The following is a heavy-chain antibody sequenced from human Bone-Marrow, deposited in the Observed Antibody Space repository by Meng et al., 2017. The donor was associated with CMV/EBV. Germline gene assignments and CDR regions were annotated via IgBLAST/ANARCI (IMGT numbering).Heavy chain of an antibody. D-gene: IGHD3-9*01. Sequence: SETLSLTCTVSGGSISSSSYYWSWIRQPPGKGLEWIGYIYYSGSTNYNPSLKSRVTISVDTSKNQFSLKLSSVTAADTAVYYCARARTDILTGYYVRAFDIWGQGTMVTVSS. CDR2: IYYSGST. CDR1: GGSISSSSYY. V-gene: IGHV4-61*01. CDR3: ARARTDILTGYYVRAFDI. J-gene: IGHJ3*02.